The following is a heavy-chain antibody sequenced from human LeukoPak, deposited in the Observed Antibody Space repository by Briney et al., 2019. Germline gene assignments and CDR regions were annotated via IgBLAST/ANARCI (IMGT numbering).Heavy chain of an antibody. CDR1: GFTFSSYA. Sequence: PGGSLRLSCAASGFTFSSYAMSWVRQAPGKGLEWVSGISWNSGSIGYADSVKGRFTISRDNAKNSLYLQMNSLRAEDTALYYCAKDTLIVVADAFDIWGQGTMVTVSS. D-gene: IGHD3-22*01. CDR3: AKDTLIVVADAFDI. CDR2: ISWNSGSI. J-gene: IGHJ3*02. V-gene: IGHV3-9*01.